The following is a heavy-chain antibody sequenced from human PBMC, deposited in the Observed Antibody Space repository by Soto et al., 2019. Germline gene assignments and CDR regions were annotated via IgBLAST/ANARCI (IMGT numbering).Heavy chain of an antibody. V-gene: IGHV1-18*01. CDR1: GYTFTRYG. CDR3: ARDEYGGDSGYAMDV. Sequence: QVELVQSGAEVKKPGASVKVSCKASGYTFTRYGISWVRQAPGQGLEWIGWINTYNGDTSYAQKLQGRVTMTTDTSTRTAYMGLRSLRSDDTAVYYCARDEYGGDSGYAMDVWGQGTTVTFSS. J-gene: IGHJ6*02. CDR2: INTYNGDT. D-gene: IGHD2-21*02.